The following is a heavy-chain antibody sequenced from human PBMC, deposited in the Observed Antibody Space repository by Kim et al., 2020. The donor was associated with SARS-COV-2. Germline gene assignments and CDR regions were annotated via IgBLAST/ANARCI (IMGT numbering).Heavy chain of an antibody. D-gene: IGHD3-16*01. CDR3: ARALYGGENNNWFDP. CDR1: GGSISSGGYY. J-gene: IGHJ5*02. V-gene: IGHV4-31*03. Sequence: SETLSLTCTVSGGSISSGGYYWSWIRQHPGKGLEWIGYIYYSGSTYYNPSLKSRVTISVDTSKNQFSLKLSSVTAADTAVYYCARALYGGENNNWFDPWGQGTLVTVSS. CDR2: IYYSGST.